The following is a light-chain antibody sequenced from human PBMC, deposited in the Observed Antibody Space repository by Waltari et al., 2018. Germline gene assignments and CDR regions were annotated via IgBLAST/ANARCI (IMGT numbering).Light chain of an antibody. Sequence: DLVMTQSPDSLAVSLVARATITCQSRQSVLYRSNNKNYLAWYQQRPGQPPKLLIYWASTRESGVPDRCSGSGSGTDFTLIISSLQAEDVAVYYCQQYYSDPWTFGQGTKVEIK. CDR3: QQYYSDPWT. CDR1: QSVLYRSNNKNY. V-gene: IGKV4-1*01. CDR2: WAS. J-gene: IGKJ1*01.